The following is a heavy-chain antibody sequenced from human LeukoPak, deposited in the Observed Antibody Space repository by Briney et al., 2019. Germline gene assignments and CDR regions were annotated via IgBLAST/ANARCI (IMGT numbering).Heavy chain of an antibody. CDR3: TRMRGYTYGYWYLDL. CDR2: MNPSSGNT. J-gene: IGHJ2*01. CDR1: GYTFTTYD. V-gene: IGHV1-8*01. Sequence: ASVKVSCKASGYTFTTYDINWMRQATGQGLEWMGWMNPSSGNTGYTQKFQGRITMTRDTSIGTAYMELSSLKSEDTALYYCTRMRGYTYGYWYLDLWGRGTLVTVSS. D-gene: IGHD5-18*01.